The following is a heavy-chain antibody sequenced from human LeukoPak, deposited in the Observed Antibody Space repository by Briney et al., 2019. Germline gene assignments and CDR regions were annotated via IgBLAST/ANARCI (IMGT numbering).Heavy chain of an antibody. CDR3: AKVPQ. J-gene: IGHJ4*02. CDR2: ISYDGSNK. Sequence: GGSLRLSCAASGFTFSSYGMHWVRLAPGKGLEWVAVISYDGSNKYYADSVKGRFTISRDNSKNTLYLQMNSLRAEDTAVYYCAKVPQWGQGTLVTVSS. V-gene: IGHV3-30*18. CDR1: GFTFSSYG.